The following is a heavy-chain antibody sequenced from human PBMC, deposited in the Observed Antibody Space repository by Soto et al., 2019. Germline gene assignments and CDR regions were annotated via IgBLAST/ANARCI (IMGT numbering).Heavy chain of an antibody. CDR1: GGSFSGYY. D-gene: IGHD3-9*01. J-gene: IGHJ4*02. CDR3: ARGRHILTGYYYKTSYNNYDY. V-gene: IGHV4-34*01. Sequence: SETLSLTCAVCGGSFSGYYWSWIRQPPGKGLEWMGEINHSGSTNYNPSLKSRVTISVDTSKNQFSLKLSSVTAADTAVYYCARGRHILTGYYYKTSYNNYDYWGQGTLVTVSS. CDR2: INHSGST.